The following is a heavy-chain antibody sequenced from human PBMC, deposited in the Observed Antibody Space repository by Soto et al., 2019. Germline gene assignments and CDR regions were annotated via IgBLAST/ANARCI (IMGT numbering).Heavy chain of an antibody. V-gene: IGHV4-31*03. CDR2: IYYSGST. D-gene: IGHD6-13*01. Sequence: SETLSLTCTLSGGSISSGGYYWSWIRQHPGKGLEWIGYIYYSGSTYYNPSLKSRVTISVDPSKNQFSLKLSSVTAADTAVYYCARVEAASDNYGMDVWGQGTTVTVSS. J-gene: IGHJ6*02. CDR3: ARVEAASDNYGMDV. CDR1: GGSISSGGYY.